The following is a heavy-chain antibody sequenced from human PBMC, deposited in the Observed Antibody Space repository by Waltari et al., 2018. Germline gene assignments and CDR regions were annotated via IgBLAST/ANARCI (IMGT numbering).Heavy chain of an antibody. CDR3: ARGEYSLTY. Sequence: EVQLVESGGGLVQPGGSLRLSCAASGFTVSSYSMNWVRQAPGKGLEWISYIRSSSDTIYYADSVKGRFTISRDNAKNSLYLQMNSLRVEDTAVYYCARGEYSLTYWGQGTLVTVPS. D-gene: IGHD6-6*01. J-gene: IGHJ4*02. CDR2: IRSSSDTI. CDR1: GFTVSSYS. V-gene: IGHV3-48*04.